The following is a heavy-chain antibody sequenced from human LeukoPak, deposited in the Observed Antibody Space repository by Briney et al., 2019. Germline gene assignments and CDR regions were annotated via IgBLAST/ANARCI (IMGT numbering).Heavy chain of an antibody. Sequence: ASVKVSCKASGYTFTSYYMHWVRQAPGQGLEWMGIINPSGGSTSYAQKFQGRVTMTRDMSTSTVYMELSSQRSEDTAVYYCARDLFPMGPLRLVFGDYWGQGTLVTVSS. D-gene: IGHD3-10*01. J-gene: IGHJ4*02. CDR2: INPSGGST. V-gene: IGHV1-46*01. CDR3: ARDLFPMGPLRLVFGDY. CDR1: GYTFTSYY.